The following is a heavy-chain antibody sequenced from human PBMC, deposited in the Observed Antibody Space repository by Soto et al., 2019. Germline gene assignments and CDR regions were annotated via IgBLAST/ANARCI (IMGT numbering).Heavy chain of an antibody. CDR3: ASSNIVAAPYGMDV. CDR1: GYTFTRYA. V-gene: IGHV1-3*01. CDR2: INAGNGNT. D-gene: IGHD6-13*01. J-gene: IGHJ6*02. Sequence: ASVKVSCKASGYTFTRYAMHWVRQAPGQRLEWMGWINAGNGNTKYSQKFQGRVAITRDTSASTAYMELSSLRSEDTAVYYCASSNIVAAPYGMDVWGQGTTVTAP.